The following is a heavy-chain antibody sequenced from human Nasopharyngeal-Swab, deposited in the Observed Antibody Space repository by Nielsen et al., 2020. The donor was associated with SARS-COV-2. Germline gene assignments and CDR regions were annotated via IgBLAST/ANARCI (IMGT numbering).Heavy chain of an antibody. J-gene: IGHJ6*02. CDR1: GSSFTSYW. D-gene: IGHD6-13*01. CDR2: IYPGDSDT. Sequence: GGSLRLSCKGSGSSFTSYWIGWVRQMPGKGLEWMGIIYPGDSDTRYSPSFQGQVTISADKSISTAYLQWSSLKASDTAMYYCARSITSSSWYLYGMDVWGQGTTVTVSS. CDR3: ARSITSSSWYLYGMDV. V-gene: IGHV5-51*01.